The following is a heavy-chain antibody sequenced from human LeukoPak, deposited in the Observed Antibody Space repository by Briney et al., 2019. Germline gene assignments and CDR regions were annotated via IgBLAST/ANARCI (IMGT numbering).Heavy chain of an antibody. Sequence: GASVTVSCKASGYTFTGYYMHWVRQAPGQGLEWMGWINPNSGGTNYAQKFQGRVTMTRDTSISTAYMELSRLRSDDTAVYYCARETGYYDILTGPPPWFDPWGQGTLVTVSS. CDR3: ARETGYYDILTGPPPWFDP. CDR1: GYTFTGYY. V-gene: IGHV1-2*02. D-gene: IGHD3-9*01. CDR2: INPNSGGT. J-gene: IGHJ5*02.